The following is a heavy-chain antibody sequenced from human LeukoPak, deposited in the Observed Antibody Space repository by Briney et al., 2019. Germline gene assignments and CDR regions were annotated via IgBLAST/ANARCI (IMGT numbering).Heavy chain of an antibody. Sequence: GGSLRLSCAASGFTFSSYGMHWVRQTPGKGLEWVSGISWNSAYIGYAESVKGRFTISRDNAKNSLYLQMNSLRTEDTALYFCAKGGGFRYYYYYMDVWGKGTTVTISS. D-gene: IGHD6-25*01. V-gene: IGHV3-9*01. CDR3: AKGGGFRYYYYYMDV. J-gene: IGHJ6*03. CDR1: GFTFSSYG. CDR2: ISWNSAYI.